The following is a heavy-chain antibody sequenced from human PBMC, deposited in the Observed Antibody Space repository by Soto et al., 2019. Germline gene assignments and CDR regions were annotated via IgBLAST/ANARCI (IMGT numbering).Heavy chain of an antibody. CDR1: GFTFSDYA. D-gene: IGHD2-15*01. CDR3: AKGRKSTEKDIAVMLAAASSIQY. CDR2: ISATGATT. Sequence: GGSLRLSCVASGFTFSDYAMTWIRQAPGKGLEWVSVISATGATTYYADSVRGRFTISRDNSKNTLNLQMNDLRVEDTAVIYCAKGRKSTEKDIAVMLAAASSIQYWGQGTLVTVSS. V-gene: IGHV3-23*01. J-gene: IGHJ1*01.